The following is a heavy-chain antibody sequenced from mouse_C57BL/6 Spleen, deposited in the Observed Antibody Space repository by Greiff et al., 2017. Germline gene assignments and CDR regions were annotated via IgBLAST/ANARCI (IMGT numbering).Heavy chain of an antibody. Sequence: EVKVEESGGGLVQPGGSMKLSCVASGFTFSNYWMNWVRQSPEKGLEWVAIIRLKSDNYATNYAESVKGRFTISSDDSKSSVYLQMTNLRAEDTGIYCCTSLGYWGQGTTLTVSS. CDR3: TSLGY. V-gene: IGHV6-3*01. CDR1: GFTFSNYW. CDR2: IRLKSDNYAT. J-gene: IGHJ2*01.